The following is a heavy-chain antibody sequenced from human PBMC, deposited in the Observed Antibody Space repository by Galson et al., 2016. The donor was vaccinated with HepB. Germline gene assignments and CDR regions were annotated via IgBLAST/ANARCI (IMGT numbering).Heavy chain of an antibody. CDR3: PTTALTTDPYYGMDV. CDR1: GYTFTGYY. CDR2: IHPNGGAT. V-gene: IGHV1-2*02. Sequence: SVKVSCKASGYTFTGYYIHWVRQAPGQGLEWVGWIHPNGGATNYAQNFQGRVTMTRDTSISTAYMELSSLRSDDTAVYYCPTTALTTDPYYGMDVWGQGTTVTVSS. D-gene: IGHD4-11*01. J-gene: IGHJ6*02.